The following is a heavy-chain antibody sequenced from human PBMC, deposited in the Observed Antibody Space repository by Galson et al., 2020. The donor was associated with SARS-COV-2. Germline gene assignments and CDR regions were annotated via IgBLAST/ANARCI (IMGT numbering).Heavy chain of an antibody. CDR2: MSDDGNNR. D-gene: IGHD2-8*01. CDR1: GFIFSSYA. J-gene: IGHJ5*02. CDR3: ARHTTNSATWNGWFDP. V-gene: IGHV3-30-3*01. Sequence: GESLKISCAASGFIFSSYAMHWVRQAPGKGLEWVALMSDDGNNRYYADSVKGRFTISRDNSKNTLYLQMNSLGADDTAVYYCARHTTNSATWNGWFDPWGQGTLVTVSS.